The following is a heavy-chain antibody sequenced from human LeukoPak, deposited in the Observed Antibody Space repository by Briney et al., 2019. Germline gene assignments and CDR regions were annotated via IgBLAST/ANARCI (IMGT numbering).Heavy chain of an antibody. J-gene: IGHJ4*02. Sequence: GASVKVSCTASGYTFTSYDINWVRQATGQGLEWMGWMNPNSGNTGYAQKFQGRVTMTRNTSISTAYMELSSLRSEDTAVYYCARGSGSAGYSSSWGQGTLVTVSS. D-gene: IGHD6-13*01. CDR3: ARGSGSAGYSSS. V-gene: IGHV1-8*01. CDR2: MNPNSGNT. CDR1: GYTFTSYD.